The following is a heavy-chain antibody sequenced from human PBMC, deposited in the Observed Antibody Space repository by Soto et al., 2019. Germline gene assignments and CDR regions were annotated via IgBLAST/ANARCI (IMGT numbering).Heavy chain of an antibody. J-gene: IGHJ6*02. CDR2: ISWNSGSI. D-gene: IGHD7-27*01. Sequence: EVQLVESGGGLVQPGRSLRLSCAASGFTFDDYAMHWVRQAPGEGLEWVSGISWNSGSIGYADSVKGRFTISRDNAKNSLYLQMNSLRAEDTALYYCAKDLGIYYYGMDVWGQGTTVTVSS. CDR3: AKDLGIYYYGMDV. CDR1: GFTFDDYA. V-gene: IGHV3-9*01.